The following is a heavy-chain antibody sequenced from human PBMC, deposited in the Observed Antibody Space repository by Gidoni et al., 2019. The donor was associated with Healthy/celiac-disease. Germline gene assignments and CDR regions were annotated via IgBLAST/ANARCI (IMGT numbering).Heavy chain of an antibody. CDR1: GFTFSSYW. D-gene: IGHD3-22*01. CDR3: ARDLRITMIEDDAFDI. J-gene: IGHJ3*02. Sequence: EVQLVESGGGLVQPGGSLRLSCAASGFTFSSYWMSWVRQAPGKGLEWVANIKQDGSEKYYVDSVKGRFTISRDNAKNSLYLQRNSLRAEDTAVYYCARDLRITMIEDDAFDIWGQGTMVTVSS. CDR2: IKQDGSEK. V-gene: IGHV3-7*03.